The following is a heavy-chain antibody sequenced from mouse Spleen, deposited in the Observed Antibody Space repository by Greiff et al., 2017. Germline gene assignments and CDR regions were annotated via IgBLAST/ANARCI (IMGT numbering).Heavy chain of an antibody. CDR2: INPNNGGT. D-gene: IGHD1-1*02. CDR3: ARSGLSYYFDY. Sequence: VQLKESGPELVKPGASVKIPCKASGYTFTDYNMDWVKQSHGKSLEWIGDINPNNGGTIYNQKFKGKATLTVDKSSSTAYMELRSLTSEDTAVYYCARSGLSYYFDYWGQGTTLTVSS. J-gene: IGHJ2*01. V-gene: IGHV1-18*01. CDR1: GYTFTDYN.